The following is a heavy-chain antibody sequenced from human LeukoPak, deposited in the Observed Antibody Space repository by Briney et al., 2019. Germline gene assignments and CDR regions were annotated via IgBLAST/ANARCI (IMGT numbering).Heavy chain of an antibody. CDR3: ARDMGYYDILTAVFVWDYGMDV. Sequence: GGSLRLSCVASGFTFSTYWMTWVRQAPGKGLEWVANIKQDGSDKYYVDSVKGRFTISRDNAKNSLYLQMNSLRAEDTAVYYCARDMGYYDILTAVFVWDYGMDVWGQGTTVTVSS. V-gene: IGHV3-7*01. J-gene: IGHJ6*02. CDR1: GFTFSTYW. D-gene: IGHD3-9*01. CDR2: IKQDGSDK.